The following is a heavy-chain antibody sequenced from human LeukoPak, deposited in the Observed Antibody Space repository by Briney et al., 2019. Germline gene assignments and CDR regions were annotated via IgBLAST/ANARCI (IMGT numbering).Heavy chain of an antibody. Sequence: SETLSLTCTVSGDSVSSGSYYWSWIRQPPGKGLEWIGYIYYSGSTNYNPSLKSRVTISVDTSKNQFSLKLSSVTAADTAVYYCARDTYYYDSSGYGANWFDPWGQGTLVTVSS. D-gene: IGHD3-22*01. CDR2: IYYSGST. CDR3: ARDTYYYDSSGYGANWFDP. CDR1: GDSVSSGSYY. J-gene: IGHJ5*02. V-gene: IGHV4-61*01.